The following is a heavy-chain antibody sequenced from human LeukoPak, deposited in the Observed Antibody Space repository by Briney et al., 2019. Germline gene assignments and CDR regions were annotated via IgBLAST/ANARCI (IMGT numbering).Heavy chain of an antibody. V-gene: IGHV4-59*11. D-gene: IGHD5-18*01. CDR1: GGSISTHY. CDR2: VYYSGDS. CDR3: ARDGHTYGYFDY. J-gene: IGHJ4*02. Sequence: SETLSLTCTVSGGSISTHYWSWIRRSPGKGLEWIGYVYYSGDSKYHSSLNSRVTISVDTSKNQFSLKLTSVTNADTAVYYCARDGHTYGYFDYWGQGTPVTVSS.